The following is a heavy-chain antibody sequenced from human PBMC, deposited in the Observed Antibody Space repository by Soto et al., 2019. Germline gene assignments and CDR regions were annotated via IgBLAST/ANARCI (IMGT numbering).Heavy chain of an antibody. Sequence: GGSLRLSCAASGFTFSSYGMHWVRQAPGKGLEWVAVISYDGSNKYYADSVKGRFTISRDNSKNTLYLQMNSLRAEDTAGYYCAKDGIVVVPADQSPYYYYYMDVWGKGTTVTVSS. V-gene: IGHV3-30*18. D-gene: IGHD2-2*01. J-gene: IGHJ6*03. CDR1: GFTFSSYG. CDR3: AKDGIVVVPADQSPYYYYYMDV. CDR2: ISYDGSNK.